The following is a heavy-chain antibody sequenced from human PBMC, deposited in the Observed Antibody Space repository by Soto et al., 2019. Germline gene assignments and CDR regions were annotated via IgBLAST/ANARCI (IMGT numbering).Heavy chain of an antibody. D-gene: IGHD3-9*01. V-gene: IGHV3-66*01. CDR3: ATLTKYDILTGFYPC. CDR2: IYSDGST. CDR1: GFTVNSNY. J-gene: IGHJ4*02. Sequence: EVQLVESGGGLVQPGGSLRHSCAASGFTVNSNYMSWVRQAPGKGLEWVSVIYSDGSTYYADSVKGRFIISRDNSNNTLYFQMNSLRAEDTAVYYCATLTKYDILTGFYPCWGQGTLVTVSS.